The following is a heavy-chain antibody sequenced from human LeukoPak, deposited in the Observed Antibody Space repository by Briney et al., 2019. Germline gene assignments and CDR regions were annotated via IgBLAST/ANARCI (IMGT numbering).Heavy chain of an antibody. CDR2: ISSGSSSTI. D-gene: IGHD3-10*01. CDR1: GFTFSSYS. Sequence: QPGGSLRLSCAASGFTFSSYSMNWVRQAPGKGLEWVSYISSGSSSTIYYADSVKGRFTISRDNAKNSLYPQMNSLRAEDTAVYYCARSNRGVRGADYYYYGMDVWGQGTTVTVSS. J-gene: IGHJ6*02. V-gene: IGHV3-48*01. CDR3: ARSNRGVRGADYYYYGMDV.